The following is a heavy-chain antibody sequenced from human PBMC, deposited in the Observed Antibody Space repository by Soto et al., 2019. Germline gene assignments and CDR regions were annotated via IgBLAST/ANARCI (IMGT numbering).Heavy chain of an antibody. CDR1: GCSISSGDYY. CDR3: ASFSKELGWFDP. V-gene: IGHV4-30-4*01. D-gene: IGHD1-26*01. Sequence: PSETLSLTCTVSGCSISSGDYYLSWIRQPPGKGLEWIGYIYYSGSTYYNPSLKSRVTISVDTSKNQFSLKLSSVTAADTAVYYCASFSKELGWFDPWGQGTLVTVSS. J-gene: IGHJ5*02. CDR2: IYYSGST.